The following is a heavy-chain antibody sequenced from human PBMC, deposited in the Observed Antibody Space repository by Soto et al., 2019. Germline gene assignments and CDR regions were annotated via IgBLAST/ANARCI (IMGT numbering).Heavy chain of an antibody. D-gene: IGHD3-22*01. J-gene: IGHJ6*02. V-gene: IGHV1-69*12. CDR3: ARGDATKIVVTTYYAMDV. CDR1: GGSLSNYG. Sequence: VQLVQSGAEVKKPGSSVKVSCKASGGSLSNYGISWVRQAPGQGLEWMGAIIPVFGTPSYAQKFQDRVTTTADESTTTVYMDVRSLTSEDTAVYYCARGDATKIVVTTYYAMDVWGQGTTVTVSS. CDR2: IIPVFGTP.